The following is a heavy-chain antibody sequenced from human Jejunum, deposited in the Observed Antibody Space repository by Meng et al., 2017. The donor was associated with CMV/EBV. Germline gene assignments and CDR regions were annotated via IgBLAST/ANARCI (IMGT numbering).Heavy chain of an antibody. J-gene: IGHJ4*02. CDR2: INTANSNT. Sequence: QVQLRHPGPEVKKPGASAKVSCKSSGYTFTSYAIQWVRQAPGQRLEWMGWINTANSNTQYSQKFQGRVTITRDTSASTVYMDLSSMRSEDTAVHYCTREMSTYYFDYWGQGTLVTVSS. D-gene: IGHD5/OR15-5a*01. CDR1: GYTFTSYA. V-gene: IGHV1-3*04. CDR3: TREMSTYYFDY.